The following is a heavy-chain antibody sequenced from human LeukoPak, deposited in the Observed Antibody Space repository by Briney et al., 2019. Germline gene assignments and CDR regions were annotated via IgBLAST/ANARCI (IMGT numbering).Heavy chain of an antibody. CDR2: INHSGST. V-gene: IGHV4-34*01. CDR1: GVSFSGYY. J-gene: IGHJ4*02. Sequence: PSETLSLTCAVYGVSFSGYYWSWIRQPPGKGLEWIGEINHSGSTNYNPSLKSRVTISVDTSKNQFSLKLSSVTAADTAVYYCARGLPRSGGYHNYWGQGTLVTVSS. D-gene: IGHD3-22*01. CDR3: ARGLPRSGGYHNY.